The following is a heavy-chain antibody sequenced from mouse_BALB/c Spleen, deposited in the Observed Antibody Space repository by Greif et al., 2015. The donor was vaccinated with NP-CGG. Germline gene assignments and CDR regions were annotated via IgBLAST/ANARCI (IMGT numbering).Heavy chain of an antibody. V-gene: IGHV5-12-2*01. Sequence: EVQVVESGGGLVQPGGSLKLSCAASGFTFSSYTMSWVRQTPEKRLEWVAYISNGGGSTYYPDTVKGRFTISRDNAKNTLYLQMSSLKSEDTAMYYCARHGNYAMDYWGQETSVTVSS. CDR2: ISNGGGST. CDR1: GFTFSSYT. D-gene: IGHD1-1*02. CDR3: ARHGNYAMDY. J-gene: IGHJ4*01.